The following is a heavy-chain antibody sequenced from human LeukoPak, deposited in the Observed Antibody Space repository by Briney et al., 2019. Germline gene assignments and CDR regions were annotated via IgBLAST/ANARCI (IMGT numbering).Heavy chain of an antibody. CDR2: IYTSGST. CDR3: ARGLRPNQIGFDY. V-gene: IGHV4-61*02. CDR1: GGSISSGSYY. D-gene: IGHD4-17*01. Sequence: KSSQTLSLTCTVSGGSISSGSYYWSWIRQPAGKGLEWIGRIYTSGSTNYNPSLKSRVTISVDTSKNQFSLKLSSVTAADTAVYYCARGLRPNQIGFDYWGQGTLVTVSS. J-gene: IGHJ4*02.